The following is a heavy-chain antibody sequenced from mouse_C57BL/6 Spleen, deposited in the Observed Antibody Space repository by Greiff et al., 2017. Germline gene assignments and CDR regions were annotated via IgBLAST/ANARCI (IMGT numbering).Heavy chain of an antibody. V-gene: IGHV5-9-1*02. CDR1: GFTFSSYA. CDR2: ISSGGDYI. Sequence: EVMLVESGEGLVKPGGSLKLSCAASGFTFSSYAMSWVRQTPEKRLEWVAYISSGGDYIYYADTVKGRFTISRDNARNTLYLQMSSLKSEDTAMYYCTRVGDGYYGYFDVWGTGTTVTVSS. J-gene: IGHJ1*03. CDR3: TRVGDGYYGYFDV. D-gene: IGHD2-3*01.